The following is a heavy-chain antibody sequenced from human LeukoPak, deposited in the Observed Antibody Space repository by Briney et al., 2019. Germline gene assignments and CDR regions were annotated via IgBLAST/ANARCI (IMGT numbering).Heavy chain of an antibody. Sequence: GASVKVSCKASGYTFTGYYMHWVRQAPGQGLEWMGWINPNSGGTNYAQKFQGRVTMTRDTSISTAYMELSRLRSDDTAVYYCAGGRYIVASPGDYWGQGTLVTVSS. D-gene: IGHD5-12*01. CDR2: INPNSGGT. V-gene: IGHV1-2*02. CDR3: AGGRYIVASPGDY. J-gene: IGHJ4*02. CDR1: GYTFTGYY.